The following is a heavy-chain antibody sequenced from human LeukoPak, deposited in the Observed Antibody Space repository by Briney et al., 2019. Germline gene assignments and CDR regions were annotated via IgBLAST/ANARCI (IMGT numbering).Heavy chain of an antibody. V-gene: IGHV4-34*01. CDR1: GGSFSGSY. CDR2: INLSGST. J-gene: IGHJ4*02. CDR3: ARVSISLFGVVTAHFDS. Sequence: PSETLSLTCGVSGGSFSGSYWGWIRQPPGKGLEWIGEINLSGSTNYNLSLTSRVTISLDTSKNQFSLNLRSVTTADTAVYYCARVSISLFGVVTAHFDSWGQGTLVAVSS. D-gene: IGHD3-3*01.